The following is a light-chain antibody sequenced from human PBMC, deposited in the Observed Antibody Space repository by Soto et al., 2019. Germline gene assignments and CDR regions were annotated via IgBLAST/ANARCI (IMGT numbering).Light chain of an antibody. J-gene: IGLJ1*01. V-gene: IGLV2-14*01. CDR2: EVT. CDR3: SSYTRFSTYV. Sequence: SVLTQPASVSGSPGQSITISCTGASSDVGLYDFVSWYQQHPGKAPKLLIYEVTYRPSGVSSRFSGSKSGNTASLTISGLQAEDEADYYCSSYTRFSTYVFGTGTKVTVL. CDR1: SSDVGLYDF.